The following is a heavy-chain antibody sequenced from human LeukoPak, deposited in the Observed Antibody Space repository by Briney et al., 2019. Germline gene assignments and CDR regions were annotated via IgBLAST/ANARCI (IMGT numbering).Heavy chain of an antibody. CDR3: ARDDGSPFDP. CDR1: GFTFGDYA. V-gene: IGHV3-49*04. Sequence: GGSLRLSCTGSGFTFGDYAMSWVRQGPGKGLEWVGFIRGKTYGGATEYAASAKDRFTISRDDSRSIVYLQMNSLETEDTGVYYCARDDGSPFDPWGQGTLVTVSS. CDR2: IRGKTYGGAT. J-gene: IGHJ5*02. D-gene: IGHD3-10*01.